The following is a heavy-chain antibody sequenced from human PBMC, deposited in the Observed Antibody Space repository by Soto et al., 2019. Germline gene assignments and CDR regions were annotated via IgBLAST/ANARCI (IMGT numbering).Heavy chain of an antibody. CDR3: ASYRGALYFES. J-gene: IGHJ4*02. V-gene: IGHV4-59*01. D-gene: IGHD3-16*01. Sequence: PSETLSLTCSVSGRSMSSNYWSWIRQSPDKGLEWLGYVFYGGTDYKPSLGGRVSKSVETSKSQFSLKLTSVTVADTAVYYCASYRGALYFESWGPGILVTVSS. CDR2: VFYGGT. CDR1: GRSMSSNY.